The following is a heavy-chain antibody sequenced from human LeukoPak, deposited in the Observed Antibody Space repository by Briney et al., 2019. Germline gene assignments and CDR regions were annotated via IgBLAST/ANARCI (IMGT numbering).Heavy chain of an antibody. CDR3: ARGGDYGDLRYFDY. CDR1: GGSIDRSSYY. Sequence: SETLSLTCTVSGGSIDRSSYYWGWIRQPPGKGLEWIGSVYYSGSTYYNPSLKSRVTFSVDTSKNQFSLKLNSVTAADTAVYYCARGGDYGDLRYFDYWGQGTLVTVSS. D-gene: IGHD4-17*01. J-gene: IGHJ4*02. V-gene: IGHV4-39*07. CDR2: VYYSGST.